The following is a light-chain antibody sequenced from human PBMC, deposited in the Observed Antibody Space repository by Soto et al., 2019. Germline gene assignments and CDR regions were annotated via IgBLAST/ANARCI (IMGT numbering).Light chain of an antibody. CDR3: QQYYSYPRT. CDR1: QTVNTW. Sequence: DIQLTQSPSTLSASVGEIVTITCRASQTVNTWLAWYQHKPGKAPKLLIYAASTLQSGVPSRFSGSGSGTDFTLTISCLQSEDFATYYCQQYYSYPRTFGQGTKVDIK. CDR2: AAS. J-gene: IGKJ1*01. V-gene: IGKV1-5*01.